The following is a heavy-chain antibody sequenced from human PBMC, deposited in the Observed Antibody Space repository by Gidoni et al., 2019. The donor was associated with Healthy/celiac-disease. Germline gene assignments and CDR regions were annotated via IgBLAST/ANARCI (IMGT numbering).Heavy chain of an antibody. D-gene: IGHD3-22*01. V-gene: IGHV5-51*01. Sequence: EVQLVQSGAEVKKPGESLKISCKGSGYSFTSYWIGWVRQMPGKGLEWMGIIYPGDSDTRYSPSFQGQVTISADKSISTAYLQWSSLKASDTAMYYCARLTGDYYDSNDAFDIWGQGTMVTVSS. CDR3: ARLTGDYYDSNDAFDI. J-gene: IGHJ3*02. CDR2: IYPGDSDT. CDR1: GYSFTSYW.